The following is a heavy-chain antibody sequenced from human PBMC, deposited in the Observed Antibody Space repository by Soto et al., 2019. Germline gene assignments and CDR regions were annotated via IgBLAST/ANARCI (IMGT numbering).Heavy chain of an antibody. CDR3: ARVDYGDFRYDY. V-gene: IGHV1-18*01. D-gene: IGHD4-17*01. J-gene: IGHJ4*02. Sequence: ASVNVSCKASGYTFTIYGISWVRQAPGQGLEWMGWISAYNGNTNYAQKLQGRVTMTTDTSTSTAYMELRSLRSDDTAVYYCARVDYGDFRYDYWGQGTLVTVSS. CDR1: GYTFTIYG. CDR2: ISAYNGNT.